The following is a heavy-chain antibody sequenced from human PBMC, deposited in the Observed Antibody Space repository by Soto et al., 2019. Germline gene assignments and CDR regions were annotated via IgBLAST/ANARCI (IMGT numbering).Heavy chain of an antibody. CDR3: ARDQVGPLYYYYYGMDV. Sequence: GGSLRLSCAASGFTFRTYSMNWVRQAPGKGLEWVSSISSSSTYIYYADSVKGRFTISRDNAKNSLYMQLTSLRAEDTAVYYCARDQVGPLYYYYYGMDVWGQGTTVSVSS. J-gene: IGHJ6*02. CDR2: ISSSSTYI. CDR1: GFTFRTYS. D-gene: IGHD1-26*01. V-gene: IGHV3-21*01.